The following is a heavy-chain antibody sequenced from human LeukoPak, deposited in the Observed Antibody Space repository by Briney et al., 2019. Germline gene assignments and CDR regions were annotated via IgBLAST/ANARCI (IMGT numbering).Heavy chain of an antibody. Sequence: GGSLRLSCAASGFTFSSYAMHWVRQAPGKGLEYVSAISSNGGSTYYANSVKGRFTISRDNSKNTLYLQMGSLRAEDMAVYYCARADYGDKRYFQHWGQGTLVTVSS. J-gene: IGHJ1*01. CDR2: ISSNGGST. V-gene: IGHV3-64*01. CDR3: ARADYGDKRYFQH. CDR1: GFTFSSYA. D-gene: IGHD4-17*01.